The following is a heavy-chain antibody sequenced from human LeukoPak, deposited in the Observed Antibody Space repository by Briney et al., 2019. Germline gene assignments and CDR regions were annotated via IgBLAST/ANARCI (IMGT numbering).Heavy chain of an antibody. CDR2: ISYDGSNK. Sequence: PGRSLRLSCAASGFTFSSYGMHWVRQAPGKGLEGVAVISYDGSNKYYADSVKGRFTISRDNSKNTLYLQMNSLRAEDTAVYYCAKDLAMVRYYYGMDVWGQGTTVTVSS. D-gene: IGHD5-18*01. CDR1: GFTFSSYG. V-gene: IGHV3-30*18. CDR3: AKDLAMVRYYYGMDV. J-gene: IGHJ6*02.